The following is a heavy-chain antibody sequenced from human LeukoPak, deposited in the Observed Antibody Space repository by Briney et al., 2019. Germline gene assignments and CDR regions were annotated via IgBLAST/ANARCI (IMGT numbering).Heavy chain of an antibody. J-gene: IGHJ4*02. CDR3: ARVPLRYYYDSSGYYFPYFDY. CDR2: MYHSGTT. V-gene: IGHV4-38-2*02. CDR1: GYSISSGYY. D-gene: IGHD3-22*01. Sequence: SETLSLTCTVSGYSISSGYYWGWIRQPPGKGLEWIGSMYHSGTTYYNPSLKSRVTISVDTSKNQFSLKLSSVTAADTAVYYCARVPLRYYYDSSGYYFPYFDYWGQGTLVTVSS.